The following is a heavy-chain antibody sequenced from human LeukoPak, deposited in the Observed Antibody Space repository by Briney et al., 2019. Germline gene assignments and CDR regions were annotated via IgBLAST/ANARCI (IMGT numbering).Heavy chain of an antibody. CDR2: IYYSGST. J-gene: IGHJ4*02. CDR3: ARGRGYKLDY. D-gene: IGHD5-18*01. CDR1: GGSISSGGYY. V-gene: IGHV4-31*03. Sequence: SETLSLTCTVSGGSISSGGYYWSWIRQHPGKGLEWIGYIYYSGSTYYNPSLKNRVAISVDTSKNQFSLKLSSVTAADTAVYYCARGRGYKLDYWGQGTLVTVSS.